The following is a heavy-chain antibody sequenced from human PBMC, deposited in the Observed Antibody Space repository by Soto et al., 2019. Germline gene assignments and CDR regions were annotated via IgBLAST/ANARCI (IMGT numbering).Heavy chain of an antibody. CDR1: GGTFSSYA. CDR2: IIPIFGTA. Sequence: QVQLVQSGAVVKKPGSSVKVSCKASGGTFSSYAISWVRQAPGQGPEWMGGIIPIFGTANYAQKFQGRVTITADESTSTAYMELSSLRSEDTAVYYCTSRMSGYDPQGQLDYWGQGTLVTVSS. D-gene: IGHD5-12*01. J-gene: IGHJ4*02. CDR3: TSRMSGYDPQGQLDY. V-gene: IGHV1-69*12.